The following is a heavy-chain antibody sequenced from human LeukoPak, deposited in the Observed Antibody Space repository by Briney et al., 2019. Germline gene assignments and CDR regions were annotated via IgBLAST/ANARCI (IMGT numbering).Heavy chain of an antibody. D-gene: IGHD3-22*01. V-gene: IGHV3-74*01. J-gene: IGHJ4*02. CDR1: GFTSGTFW. CDR2: FKTDGSTT. CDR3: ERGRSGYQDY. Sequence: PGGSLRLSCAASGFTSGTFWMHWVRQAPGEGLVWVSGFKTDGSTTTYADSVKGRFTVSRDNAKNTLYMQMNSLRAEDTAVYYCERGRSGYQDYWGQGTLVTVSS.